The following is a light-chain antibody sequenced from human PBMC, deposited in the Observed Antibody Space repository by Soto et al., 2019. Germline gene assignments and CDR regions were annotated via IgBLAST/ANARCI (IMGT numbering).Light chain of an antibody. Sequence: HSVLTQPPSASGTPVRRVTISCSGSSSNIGSNTVNWYQQLPGTAPKLLIYSNNQRPSGVPDRFSGSKSGTSASLAISGLQSEVLADYYCAAWDDSSLYAFGTGTKVTV. CDR3: AAWDDSSLYA. V-gene: IGLV1-44*01. CDR2: SNN. J-gene: IGLJ1*01. CDR1: SSNIGSNT.